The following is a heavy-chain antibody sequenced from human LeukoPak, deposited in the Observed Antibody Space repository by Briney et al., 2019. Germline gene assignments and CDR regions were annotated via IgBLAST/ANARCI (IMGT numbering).Heavy chain of an antibody. CDR3: AKGSKEVLFTRDHHMDV. D-gene: IGHD3-3*01. CDR2: IRYDGSKK. V-gene: IGHV3-30*02. Sequence: QPGGSLRLSCAASGFTFSSYAMSWVRQAPGKGLGWVAFIRYDGSKKYYADSVKGRFTISRDNSKNTLYLQMNSLRAEDTAVYYCAKGSKEVLFTRDHHMDVWGKGTTVT. CDR1: GFTFSSYA. J-gene: IGHJ6*03.